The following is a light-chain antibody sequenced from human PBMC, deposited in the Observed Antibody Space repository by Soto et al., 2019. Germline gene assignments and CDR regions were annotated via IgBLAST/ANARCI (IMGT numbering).Light chain of an antibody. CDR1: QSVTSSY. V-gene: IGKV3-20*01. Sequence: EIVLTQSPGTLSLSPGERATLSCRASQSVTSSYLAWYQQKPGQAPRLLTYGASSRATGIPDRLSGSGSGTDFTLTISRLEPEDFAVYYCQHYGSSPGTFGQGTKVEIK. CDR2: GAS. CDR3: QHYGSSPGT. J-gene: IGKJ1*01.